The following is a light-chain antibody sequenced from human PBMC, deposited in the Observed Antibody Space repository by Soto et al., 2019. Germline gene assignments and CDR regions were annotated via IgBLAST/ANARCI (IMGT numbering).Light chain of an antibody. V-gene: IGKV3-11*01. CDR3: QQRSDWPE. Sequence: EIVLTQSPATLSLSPGERANLSCRASQSVSSYLAWYQQKPGQAPRLLIYDASNRATGIPARFSGSGSGTDFTLTISSLEPEDFAVYYCQQRSDWPEFGQGTKVDIK. CDR2: DAS. CDR1: QSVSSY. J-gene: IGKJ1*01.